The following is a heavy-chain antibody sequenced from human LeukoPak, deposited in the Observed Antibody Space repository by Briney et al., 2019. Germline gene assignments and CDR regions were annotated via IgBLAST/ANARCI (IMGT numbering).Heavy chain of an antibody. Sequence: GGSLRLSCAASGFTFSGSAVSWVRQAPGKGLEWVSSISGSGGSTHYADSVKGRFTISRDKTKNTLYLQMNSLRAEDTAVYYCAKSAYYDASGYYREYYFDYWGQGTLVTVSS. CDR2: ISGSGGST. J-gene: IGHJ4*02. CDR1: GFTFSGSA. V-gene: IGHV3-23*01. D-gene: IGHD3-22*01. CDR3: AKSAYYDASGYYREYYFDY.